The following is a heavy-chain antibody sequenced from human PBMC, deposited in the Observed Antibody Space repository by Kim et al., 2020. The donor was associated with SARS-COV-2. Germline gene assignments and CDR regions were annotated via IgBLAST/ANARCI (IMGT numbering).Heavy chain of an antibody. J-gene: IGHJ6*02. Sequence: SETLSLTCAVYGGSFSGYYWSWIRQPPGKGLEWIGEINHSGSTNYNPSLKSRVTISVDTSKNQFSLKLSSVTAADTAVYYCARGNPIAAGNYGMDVWGQGTTVTVSS. CDR3: ARGNPIAAGNYGMDV. CDR2: INHSGST. V-gene: IGHV4-34*01. D-gene: IGHD6-13*01. CDR1: GGSFSGYY.